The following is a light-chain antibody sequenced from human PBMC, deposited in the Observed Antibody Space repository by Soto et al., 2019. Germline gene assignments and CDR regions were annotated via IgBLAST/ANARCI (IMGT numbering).Light chain of an antibody. Sequence: EIVMTQSPATLSVSPGERVTLSCRARQSVGSNLAWYQQKPGQAPRLLIYAASTRAAAVPDRFTGSGSGTDFALTISRLEPEDFGVYYCQQYGDSPLTSGPGTKVDI. J-gene: IGKJ3*01. CDR1: QSVGSN. V-gene: IGKV3D-15*02. CDR3: QQYGDSPLT. CDR2: AAS.